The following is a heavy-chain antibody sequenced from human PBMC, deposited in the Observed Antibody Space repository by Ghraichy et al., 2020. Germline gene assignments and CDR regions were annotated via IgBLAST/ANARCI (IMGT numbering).Heavy chain of an antibody. CDR3: ARDWKGMDV. V-gene: IGHV3-33*01. Sequence: GGSLRLSCAASGFTFSTYAMHWVRQAPGKGLEWVAVIWYDGSNKYYSDSVKGRFTISRDNSKNMLYLQMNSLRAEGTAVYYCARDWKGMDVWGQGTTVTVSS. J-gene: IGHJ6*02. CDR1: GFTFSTYA. D-gene: IGHD1-1*01. CDR2: IWYDGSNK.